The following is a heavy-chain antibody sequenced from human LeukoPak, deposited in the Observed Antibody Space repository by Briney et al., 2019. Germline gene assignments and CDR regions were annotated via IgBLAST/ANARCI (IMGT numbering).Heavy chain of an antibody. D-gene: IGHD5-18*01. CDR2: INPSGGST. Sequence: ASVNVSCKASGYTFTSYYMHWVRQAPGQGLEWMGIINPSGGSTSYAQKFQGRVTMTRDMSTSTVYMELSSLRSEDTAVYYCARETAMHFDYWGQGTLVTVSS. CDR3: ARETAMHFDY. CDR1: GYTFTSYY. J-gene: IGHJ4*02. V-gene: IGHV1-46*01.